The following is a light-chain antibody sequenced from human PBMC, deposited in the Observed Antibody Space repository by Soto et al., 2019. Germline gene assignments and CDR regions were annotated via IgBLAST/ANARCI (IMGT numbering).Light chain of an antibody. CDR2: RNN. Sequence: QSVLTQLPSASGTPGQRFTISCSGSSSNIGSNYVYWYQQLPGTAPKLLIYRNNQRPSGVPDRFSGSKSGTSASLAISGLRSEDEADYYCAAWDDSLSGVFGGGTKLTVL. J-gene: IGLJ2*01. CDR3: AAWDDSLSGV. V-gene: IGLV1-47*01. CDR1: SSNIGSNY.